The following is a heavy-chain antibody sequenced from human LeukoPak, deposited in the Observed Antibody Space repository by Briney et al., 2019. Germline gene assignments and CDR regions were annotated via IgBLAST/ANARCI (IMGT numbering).Heavy chain of an antibody. D-gene: IGHD3-10*01. J-gene: IGHJ6*03. Sequence: ASVKVSCKACGYTFISCYIHWVRQAPGQGLEWMGIINPSGGRTGNAQKSQGRATMTRDMSRSTVYMELSSLRSEDTAVYYCARGFGELLYHTYYYYYMDVWGKGTTVTISS. V-gene: IGHV1-46*01. CDR3: ARGFGELLYHTYYYYYMDV. CDR1: GYTFISCY. CDR2: INPSGGRT.